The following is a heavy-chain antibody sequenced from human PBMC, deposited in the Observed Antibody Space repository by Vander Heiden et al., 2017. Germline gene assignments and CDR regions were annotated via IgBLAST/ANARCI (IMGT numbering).Heavy chain of an antibody. CDR1: GYTFTGYY. Sequence: QEQLVQSGADVKKPGASLKVSCKASGYTFTGYYMHWVRQAPGQGLEWIGWLNPNSGTVKYAQKFQGRVTMTRDTSINTAYMELTGLTSDDTAVYYCARERYYGSDDAFDIWGRGTLVSVSS. CDR2: LNPNSGTV. V-gene: IGHV1-2*02. J-gene: IGHJ3*02. D-gene: IGHD3-10*01. CDR3: ARERYYGSDDAFDI.